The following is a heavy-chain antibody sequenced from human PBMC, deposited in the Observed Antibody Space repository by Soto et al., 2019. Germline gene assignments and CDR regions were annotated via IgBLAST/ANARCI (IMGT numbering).Heavy chain of an antibody. CDR1: GFTFGDYW. D-gene: IGHD3-3*01. J-gene: IGHJ3*02. CDR2: IKEDGSEK. CDR3: ARGFYDFWSGPYKDAFDI. V-gene: IGHV3-7*04. Sequence: PGGSLRLSCAASGFTFGDYWMTWVRQAPGQGLEWVANIKEDGSEKYYVDSLKGRFTISRDNAKNSLYLQMNSLRAEDTAVYYCARGFYDFWSGPYKDAFDIWGQGTMVTVSS.